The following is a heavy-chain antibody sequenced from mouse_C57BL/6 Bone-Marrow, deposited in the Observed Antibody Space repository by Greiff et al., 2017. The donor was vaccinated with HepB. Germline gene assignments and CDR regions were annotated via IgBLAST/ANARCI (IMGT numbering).Heavy chain of an antibody. Sequence: QVQLQQPGAELVMPGASVKLSCKASGYTFTSYWMHWVKQRPGQGLEWIGEIDPSDSYTNYNQKFKGKSTVTVDKSSSTAYMQLSSLTSEDSAVYYCAREGYGDWFAYWGQGTLVTVSA. CDR1: GYTFTSYW. D-gene: IGHD2-2*01. CDR2: IDPSDSYT. J-gene: IGHJ3*01. CDR3: AREGYGDWFAY. V-gene: IGHV1-69*01.